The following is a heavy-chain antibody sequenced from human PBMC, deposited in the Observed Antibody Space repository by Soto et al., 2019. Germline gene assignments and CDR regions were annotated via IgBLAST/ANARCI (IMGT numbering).Heavy chain of an antibody. CDR2: ISGSGCST. D-gene: IGHD3-22*01. CDR1: GFTFSSYA. V-gene: IGHV3-23*01. J-gene: IGHJ6*02. Sequence: EVQLLESGGGLAQPGGSLRLSCAASGFTFSSYAMSWVRQAPGKGLEWVSAISGSGCSTYYADSVKGRFTISRDNSKNTLYLQMNSRRAEDTAVYNCADFGVVVNVYYGMDVWGQGTTVTVSS. CDR3: ADFGVVVNVYYGMDV.